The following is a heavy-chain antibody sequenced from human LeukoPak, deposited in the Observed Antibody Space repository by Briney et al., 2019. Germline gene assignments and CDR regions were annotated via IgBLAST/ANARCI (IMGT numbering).Heavy chain of an antibody. CDR3: ARALSGGSAAFDI. CDR2: ISSSSSYI. CDR1: GFTFSSYS. J-gene: IGHJ3*02. Sequence: AGGSLRLSCAASGFTFSSYSMNWVRQAPGKGLEWVSSISSSSSYIYYADSVKGRFTISRDNAKNSLYLQMNSLRAEDTAVYYCARALSGGSAAFDIWGQGTMVTVSS. V-gene: IGHV3-21*01. D-gene: IGHD6-25*01.